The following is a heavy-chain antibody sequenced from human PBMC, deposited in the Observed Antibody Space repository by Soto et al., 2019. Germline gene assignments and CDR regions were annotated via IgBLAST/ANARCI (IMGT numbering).Heavy chain of an antibody. J-gene: IGHJ6*03. CDR1: GFSFTSYA. Sequence: ASVKVSCKASGFSFTSYAMQWVRQARGQRLEWIGWIVVGSGNTNYAQKFQERVTITRDMSTSTAYMELSSLRSEDTAVYYCAASLGYCSGGSCSKPGYYYYYYYMDVWGKGTTVTVSS. D-gene: IGHD2-15*01. CDR2: IVVGSGNT. CDR3: AASLGYCSGGSCSKPGYYYYYYYMDV. V-gene: IGHV1-58*02.